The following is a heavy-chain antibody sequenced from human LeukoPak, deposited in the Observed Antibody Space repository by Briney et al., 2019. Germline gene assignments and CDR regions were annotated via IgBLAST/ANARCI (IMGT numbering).Heavy chain of an antibody. CDR3: ARDYGGSYFDY. CDR2: INPNSGGT. CDR1: GYTFTVYY. D-gene: IGHD1-26*01. Sequence: ASVKVSFKASGYTFTVYYMHWVRQAPGQGLEWMGWINPNSGGTNYAQKFQGRVTMTRDTSISTAYMELSRLRSDDTAVYYCARDYGGSYFDYWGQGTLVTVSS. J-gene: IGHJ4*02. V-gene: IGHV1-2*02.